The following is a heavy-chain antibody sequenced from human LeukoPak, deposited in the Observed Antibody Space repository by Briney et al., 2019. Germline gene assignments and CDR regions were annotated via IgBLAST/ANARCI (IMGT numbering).Heavy chain of an antibody. CDR3: ARGGY. V-gene: IGHV3-48*04. CDR1: GFPFSTYS. CDR2: ITSSSSTK. Sequence: GGSLRLSCAASGFPFSTYSMNWVRPAPGKGLEWISYITSSSSTKYYADSVKGRFTISRDNAKNSLFLQMNSLRAEDTAVYYCARGGYWGQGTLVTVSS. J-gene: IGHJ4*02.